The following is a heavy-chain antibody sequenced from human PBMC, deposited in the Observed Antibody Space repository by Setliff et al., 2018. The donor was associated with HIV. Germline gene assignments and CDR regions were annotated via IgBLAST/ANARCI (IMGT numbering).Heavy chain of an antibody. V-gene: IGHV4-4*09. CDR3: TRLGGGYADY. CDR2: ISTSGST. D-gene: IGHD5-12*01. J-gene: IGHJ4*02. Sequence: PSETLSLTCTVSGASFTTHYWSLIRQPPGKGLEWIGCISTSGSTNYNPSLKSRVTLSIDMSKNQFSLKMSSVTAADTAVYYCTRLGGGYADYWGQGTLVTVSS. CDR1: GASFTTHY.